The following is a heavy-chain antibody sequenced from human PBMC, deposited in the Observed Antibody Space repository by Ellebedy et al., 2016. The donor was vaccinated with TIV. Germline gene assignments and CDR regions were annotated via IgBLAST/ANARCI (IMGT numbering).Heavy chain of an antibody. CDR1: GGSISSYY. D-gene: IGHD2-15*01. Sequence: MPSETLSLTCTVSGGSISSYYRSWIRQPPGKGLEWIGYIYYSGSTNYNPSLKSRVTISVETSKNQFSLKLSSVTAADTAVYYCARVVVAATPFDYWGQGTLVTVSS. CDR3: ARVVVAATPFDY. CDR2: IYYSGST. V-gene: IGHV4-59*12. J-gene: IGHJ4*02.